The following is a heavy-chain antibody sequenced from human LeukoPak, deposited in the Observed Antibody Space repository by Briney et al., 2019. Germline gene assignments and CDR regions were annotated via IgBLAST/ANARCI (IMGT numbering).Heavy chain of an antibody. CDR2: IKQDGSEK. V-gene: IGHV3-7*01. CDR1: GYTFNGYW. Sequence: GGSLRLSCAASGYTFNGYWMSWVRQSPGRGLEWVANIKQDGSEKYYVDSVKGRFTISRDNAKNSLYLQMNSLRAEDTAVYYCARMHCSSTSCYTDAFDMWGQGTMVTVSS. CDR3: ARMHCSSTSCYTDAFDM. D-gene: IGHD2-2*02. J-gene: IGHJ3*02.